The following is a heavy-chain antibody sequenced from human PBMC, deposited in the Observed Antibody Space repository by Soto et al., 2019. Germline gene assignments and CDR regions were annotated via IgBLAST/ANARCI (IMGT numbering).Heavy chain of an antibody. J-gene: IGHJ4*02. D-gene: IGHD3-10*01. V-gene: IGHV6-1*01. CDR1: GDSVSSNSAA. CDR3: ARHNYGSGSTYFDY. Sequence: SQTLSLTCAISGDSVSSNSAAWNWIRQSPSRGLEWLGRTYYRSKWYNDYAVSVKSQITINPDTSKNQFSLKLNSMTAADTAVYYCARHNYGSGSTYFDYWGQGTLVTVSS. CDR2: TYYRSKWYN.